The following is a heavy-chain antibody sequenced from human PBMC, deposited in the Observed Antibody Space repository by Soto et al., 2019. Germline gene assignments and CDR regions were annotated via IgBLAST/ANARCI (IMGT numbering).Heavy chain of an antibody. Sequence: QVQLVQSGAEVKKPGSSVKVSCKASGGTFSSYAISWVRQAPGQGLEWMGGIIPIFGTANYAQKFQDRVTITADKSTSTAYMELSSLRSEDTAVYYCARALLNYYDSSGYYLDAFDIWGQGTMVTVSS. CDR1: GGTFSSYA. CDR2: IIPIFGTA. V-gene: IGHV1-69*06. CDR3: ARALLNYYDSSGYYLDAFDI. J-gene: IGHJ3*02. D-gene: IGHD3-22*01.